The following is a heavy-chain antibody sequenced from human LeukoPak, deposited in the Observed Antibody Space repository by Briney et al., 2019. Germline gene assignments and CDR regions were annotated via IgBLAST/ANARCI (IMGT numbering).Heavy chain of an antibody. D-gene: IGHD1-26*01. CDR3: ARDSGSYYFDY. CDR1: GGSISSYY. J-gene: IGHJ4*02. V-gene: IGHV4-59*01. CDR2: IYYSVST. Sequence: PSETLSLTCTVSGGSISSYYWSWIRQPPGKGLEWIGYIYYSVSTNYNPSLKSRVTISVDTSKNQFSLKLSSVTAADTAVYYCARDSGSYYFDYWGQGTLVTVSS.